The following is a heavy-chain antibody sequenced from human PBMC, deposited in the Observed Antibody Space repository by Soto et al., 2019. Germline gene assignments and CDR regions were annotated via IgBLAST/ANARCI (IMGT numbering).Heavy chain of an antibody. Sequence: SETLSLTCTVSGGSISSSSYYWGWIRQPPGKGLEWIGSIYYSGSTYYNPSLKSRVTISVDTSKNQFSLKLSSVTAADTAVYYCARHVHNWNYVGRDYYYMDVWGKGTTVTVSS. CDR1: GGSISSSSYY. V-gene: IGHV4-39*01. CDR2: IYYSGST. D-gene: IGHD1-7*01. CDR3: ARHVHNWNYVGRDYYYMDV. J-gene: IGHJ6*03.